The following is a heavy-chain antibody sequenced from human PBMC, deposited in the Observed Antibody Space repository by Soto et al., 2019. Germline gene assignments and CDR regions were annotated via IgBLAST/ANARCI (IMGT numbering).Heavy chain of an antibody. CDR2: MYKSDRA. V-gene: IGHV4-4*07. CDR3: AREPLAHSYFDY. J-gene: IGHJ4*02. Sequence: SSETLSLTCTVSGASISGFYWSWIRQSAGKGLEWIGRMYKSDRANYNLSLKSRVTMSVDTSRNQFSLKLTSVTAADTAVYFCAREPLAHSYFDYWGQGILVTVSS. CDR1: GASISGFY.